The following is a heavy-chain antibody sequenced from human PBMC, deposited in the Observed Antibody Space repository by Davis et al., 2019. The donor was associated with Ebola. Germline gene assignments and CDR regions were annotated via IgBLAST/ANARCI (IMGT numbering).Heavy chain of an antibody. CDR2: IYHSGST. CDR1: GGSISSYY. Sequence: MPSETLSLTCTVSGGSISSYYWSWIRQPPGKGLEWIGYIYHSGSTYYNPSLKSRVTISVDRSKNQFSLKLSSVTAADTAAYYCARTFDIWGQGTMVTVSS. J-gene: IGHJ3*02. V-gene: IGHV4-59*12. CDR3: ARTFDI.